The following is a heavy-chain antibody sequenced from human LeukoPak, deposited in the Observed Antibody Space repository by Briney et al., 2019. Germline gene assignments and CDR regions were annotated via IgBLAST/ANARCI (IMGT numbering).Heavy chain of an antibody. J-gene: IGHJ4*02. CDR1: GYSFTSYW. Sequence: GESLKISCKGSGYSFTSYWIGWVRQMPGKGLEWMGIIYPGDSDTRYSPSFQGQVTISADKSISTAYLQWSSLKASDTAMYYCASSRGYSGYDPEPFDYWGQGTLVTVSS. CDR2: IYPGDSDT. V-gene: IGHV5-51*01. CDR3: ASSRGYSGYDPEPFDY. D-gene: IGHD5-12*01.